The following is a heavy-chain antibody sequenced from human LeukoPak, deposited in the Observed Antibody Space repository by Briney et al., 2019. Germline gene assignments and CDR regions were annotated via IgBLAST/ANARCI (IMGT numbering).Heavy chain of an antibody. CDR3: ARDSRRYYGLFDP. D-gene: IGHD3-22*01. V-gene: IGHV4-4*07. J-gene: IGHJ5*02. CDR2: IYSSGST. CDR1: GDSISNYD. Sequence: PSETLSLTCTVSGDSISNYDWSWIRQPAGKGLEWIGRIYSSGSTKYNPSLKSRVTMSVDTSKNQFSLKLSSVTAAETAVYYCARDSRRYYGLFDPWGQGTLVTVSS.